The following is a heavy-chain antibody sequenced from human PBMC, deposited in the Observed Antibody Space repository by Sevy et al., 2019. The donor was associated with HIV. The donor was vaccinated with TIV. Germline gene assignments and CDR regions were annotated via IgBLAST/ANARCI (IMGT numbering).Heavy chain of an antibody. CDR3: SKGGGALDGGMDV. V-gene: IGHV4-31*03. CDR1: GGSVSSTGFY. Sequence: SETLSLTCTVSGGSVSSTGFYWTWIHQHPGKGLEWIGYICCGGSTYYNPSLKSRSTISVDTSKNQFSLRLTSVTAADTAVYYCSKGGGALDGGMDVWGQGTTVTVSS. D-gene: IGHD2-21*01. CDR2: ICCGGST. J-gene: IGHJ6*02.